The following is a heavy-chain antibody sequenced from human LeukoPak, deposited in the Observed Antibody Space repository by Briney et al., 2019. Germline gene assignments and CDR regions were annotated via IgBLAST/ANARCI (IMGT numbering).Heavy chain of an antibody. Sequence: PGGSLRLSCAASGFTFSNAWVNWVRQAPGKGLEWVGRIKSKTDGGTTDYAAPVRGRFTISGDDSKNTLYLQMNSLKTEDTAVYYCSTTYYYDSSEGYWGQGTLVTVSS. CDR2: IKSKTDGGTT. D-gene: IGHD3-22*01. CDR1: GFTFSNAW. J-gene: IGHJ4*02. CDR3: STTYYYDSSEGY. V-gene: IGHV3-15*07.